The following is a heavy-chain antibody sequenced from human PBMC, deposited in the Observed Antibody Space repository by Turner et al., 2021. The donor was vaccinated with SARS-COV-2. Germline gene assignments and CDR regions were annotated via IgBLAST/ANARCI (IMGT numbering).Heavy chain of an antibody. V-gene: IGHV3-7*04. Sequence: EVQLVGSGGGLVQPGGSLRLSCAASGFIFSDYWMDWVRQAPGKGLEWVAGIKQDGNEKYSVDSVKGRFTISRDNAKNALYLQMNSLRAEDTAVYYCARNRGYSSFDYWGQGTLVTVSS. CDR3: ARNRGYSSFDY. D-gene: IGHD5-18*01. J-gene: IGHJ4*02. CDR2: IKQDGNEK. CDR1: GFIFSDYW.